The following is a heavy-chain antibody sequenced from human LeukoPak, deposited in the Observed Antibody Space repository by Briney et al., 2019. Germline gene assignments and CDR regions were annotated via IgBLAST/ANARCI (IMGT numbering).Heavy chain of an antibody. Sequence: GASVKVSCKASGYTFTGYYMHWVRQAPGQGLEWMGWINPNSGGTNYAQKFQGRVTMTRDTSISTAYMELSRLRSDDTAVYYCARERAGVGATEGFDYWGQGTLVTVSS. CDR2: INPNSGGT. D-gene: IGHD1-26*01. J-gene: IGHJ4*02. CDR3: ARERAGVGATEGFDY. CDR1: GYTFTGYY. V-gene: IGHV1-2*02.